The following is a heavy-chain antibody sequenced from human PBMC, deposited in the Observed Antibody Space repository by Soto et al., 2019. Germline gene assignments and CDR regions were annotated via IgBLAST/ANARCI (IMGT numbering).Heavy chain of an antibody. CDR2: IYHSGST. J-gene: IGHJ6*02. V-gene: IGHV4-4*02. Sequence: QVQLQESGPGLVKPSGTLSLTCAVSGGSISSSNWWSWVRQPPGKGLEWIGEIYHSGSTNYNPSLKRRVTISVDKSKNQFSLKLSSVTAADTAVYYCARDFWSGYFFSGMDVWGQGTTVTVSS. D-gene: IGHD3-3*01. CDR1: GGSISSSNW. CDR3: ARDFWSGYFFSGMDV.